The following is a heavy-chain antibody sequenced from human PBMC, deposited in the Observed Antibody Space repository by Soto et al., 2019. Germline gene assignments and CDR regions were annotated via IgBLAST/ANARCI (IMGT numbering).Heavy chain of an antibody. CDR2: ISYDGSNK. J-gene: IGHJ6*02. D-gene: IGHD6-13*01. Sequence: QVQLVESGGGVVQPGRSLRLSCAASGFTFSSYGMHWVRQAPGKGLEWVAVISYDGSNKYYADSVKGRFTISRDNSKNTLYLQMNSLRAEDTAVYYCAKYLLGIAAAGPAYYGMDVWGQGTTVTVSS. CDR3: AKYLLGIAAAGPAYYGMDV. CDR1: GFTFSSYG. V-gene: IGHV3-30*18.